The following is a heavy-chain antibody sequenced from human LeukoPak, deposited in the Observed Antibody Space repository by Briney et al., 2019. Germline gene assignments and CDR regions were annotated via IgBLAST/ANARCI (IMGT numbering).Heavy chain of an antibody. CDR3: ASAYCTSTSCYRGADY. D-gene: IGHD2-2*01. CDR1: GFTFSSYA. J-gene: IGHJ4*02. CDR2: ISYDGSNK. V-gene: IGHV3-30-3*01. Sequence: GGSLRLSCAASGFTFSSYAMHWVRQAPGKGLEWVAVISYDGSNKYYADSVKGRFTISRDNSKNTLYLQMNSLRAEDTAVYYCASAYCTSTSCYRGADYWGQGTLVTVSS.